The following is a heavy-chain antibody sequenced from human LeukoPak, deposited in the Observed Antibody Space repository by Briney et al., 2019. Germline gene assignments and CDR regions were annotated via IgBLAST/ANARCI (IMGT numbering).Heavy chain of an antibody. Sequence: GGSLRLSCAASGFTFNTYGMHWVRQAPGKGLEWVAGIWYDGSNEYYADSVKGRFTIFRDNSKNRLYLQMNSLRAEDTAVYYCARGGGYSRMNPNFDYWGQGTLVTVSS. J-gene: IGHJ4*02. D-gene: IGHD5-18*01. CDR3: ARGGGYSRMNPNFDY. V-gene: IGHV3-33*01. CDR2: IWYDGSNE. CDR1: GFTFNTYG.